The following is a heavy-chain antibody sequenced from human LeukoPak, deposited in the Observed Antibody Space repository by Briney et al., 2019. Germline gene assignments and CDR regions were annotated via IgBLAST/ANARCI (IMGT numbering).Heavy chain of an antibody. D-gene: IGHD5-24*01. CDR3: ARGAGSTISNDAFDI. V-gene: IGHV4-30-4*07. J-gene: IGHJ3*02. CDR2: FFYSGST. CDR1: GGSNSSGSYS. Sequence: PSETLSLTCAVSGGSNSSGSYSWSWIRQPPGKGLEWIGYFFYSGSTYYNPSLKSRITISVDTSKNQFSLKLSSVTAADTAVYYCARGAGSTISNDAFDIWGQGTMVTVSS.